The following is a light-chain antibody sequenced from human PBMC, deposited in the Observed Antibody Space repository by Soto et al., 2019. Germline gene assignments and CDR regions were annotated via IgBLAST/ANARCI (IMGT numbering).Light chain of an antibody. Sequence: EIVLTQSPGTLSLSPGERATLSCRASQSVSSSYLAWYQQKPGQAPRLLIYGASSRATGIPDRFSGSGSGTDFTLTISRLEPEDFAAYYCQQYGSSPPVTFGGGTKVDIK. CDR3: QQYGSSPPVT. CDR2: GAS. V-gene: IGKV3-20*01. J-gene: IGKJ4*01. CDR1: QSVSSSY.